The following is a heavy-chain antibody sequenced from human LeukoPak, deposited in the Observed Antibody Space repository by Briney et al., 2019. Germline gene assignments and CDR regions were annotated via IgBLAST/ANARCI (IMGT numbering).Heavy chain of an antibody. CDR3: ARALSDY. Sequence: GSLRLSCAASGFTFSDYYWSWIRQPPGKGLEWIGEINHSGSTNYNPSLKSRVTISVDTSKNQFSLKLSSVTAADTAVYYCARALSDYWGKGTLVTVSS. CDR2: INHSGST. J-gene: IGHJ4*02. CDR1: GFTFSDYY. V-gene: IGHV4-34*01.